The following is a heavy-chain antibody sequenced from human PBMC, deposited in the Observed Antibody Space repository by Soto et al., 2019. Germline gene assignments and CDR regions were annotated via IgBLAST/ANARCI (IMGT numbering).Heavy chain of an antibody. CDR2: IYWDDDK. D-gene: IGHD1-7*01. J-gene: IGHJ5*02. V-gene: IGHV2-5*02. CDR3: AHRRFIPGSTTYWFDP. Sequence: SGPTLVNPTPTLTLTCTLSGFPLSTSGGGVGWIRQPPGKALEWLALIYWDDDKRYSPSLKSRLTITKDTSKNQVVLTMTNMDPVDTATYYCAHRRFIPGSTTYWFDPWGQGTLVNVSS. CDR1: GFPLSTSGGG.